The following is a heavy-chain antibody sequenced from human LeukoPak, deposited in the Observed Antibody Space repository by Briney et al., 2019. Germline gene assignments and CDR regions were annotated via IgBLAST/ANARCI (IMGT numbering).Heavy chain of an antibody. CDR1: GGSISSDY. V-gene: IGHV4-59*08. CDR2: IYYSGST. D-gene: IGHD4-23*01. CDR3: ATTTGYVSGNSHYFDY. Sequence: SETLSLTCTVSGGSISSDYWTWIRQPPGKGLEWIGYIYYSGSTTDYNPSLRSRVTISIDTSRTRFSLQLNSVTAADTAVYYCATTTGYVSGNSHYFDYWGQGTLVTISS. J-gene: IGHJ4*02.